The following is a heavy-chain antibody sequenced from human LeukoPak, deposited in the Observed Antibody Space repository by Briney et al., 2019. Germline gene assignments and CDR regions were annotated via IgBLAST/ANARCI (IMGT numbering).Heavy chain of an antibody. CDR1: GFMFSDYF. CDR2: ISSNSKYT. Sequence: GGSLRLSCAASGFMFSDYFMSWIRQAPGKELEWISYISSNSKYTKYADSVKGRFTISRDNAKKSLYLQMNSLRAEDTAVYYCARDNGNKYYFNYWGQGTLVTVSS. J-gene: IGHJ4*02. V-gene: IGHV3-11*05. CDR3: ARDNGNKYYFNY. D-gene: IGHD2-8*01.